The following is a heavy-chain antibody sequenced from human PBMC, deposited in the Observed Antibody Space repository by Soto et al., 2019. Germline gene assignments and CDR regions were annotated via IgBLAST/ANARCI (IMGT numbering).Heavy chain of an antibody. V-gene: IGHV3-13*01. J-gene: IGHJ4*02. Sequence: GGSLRLSCAASGFTFSSYDMHWVRQTTGKGLEWVSTIGTASDTYYAVSVKGRFTISRENAKNSLYLQMNSLRAGDTAMYYCVREAYGDYVLDSWGQGAMVTVSS. CDR2: IGTASDT. CDR3: VREAYGDYVLDS. D-gene: IGHD4-17*01. CDR1: GFTFSSYD.